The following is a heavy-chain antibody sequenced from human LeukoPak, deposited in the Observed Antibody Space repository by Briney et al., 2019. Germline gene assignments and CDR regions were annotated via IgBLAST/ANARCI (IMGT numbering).Heavy chain of an antibody. CDR1: GGSISSYY. J-gene: IGHJ5*02. Sequence: SEALSLTCTVSGGSISSYYWSWIRQPPGKGLEWIGYIYYSGSTNYNPSLKSRVTISVDTSKNQFSLKLSSVTAADTAVYYCVSSEGYCSGGSCYGANWFDPWGQGTLVTVSS. CDR2: IYYSGST. V-gene: IGHV4-59*01. CDR3: VSSEGYCSGGSCYGANWFDP. D-gene: IGHD2-15*01.